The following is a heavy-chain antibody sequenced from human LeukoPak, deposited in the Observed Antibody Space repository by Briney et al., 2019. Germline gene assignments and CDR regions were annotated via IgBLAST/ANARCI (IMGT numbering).Heavy chain of an antibody. CDR3: ARFGPEAGATDY. J-gene: IGHJ4*02. D-gene: IGHD1-26*01. Sequence: SQTLSLTCTVSGGSISSYYWSWIRQPPGKGLEWIGYIYYSGSTNYNPSLKSRVTISVDTSKNQFSLKLSSVTAADTAVYYCARFGPEAGATDYWGQGTLVTVSS. CDR1: GGSISSYY. V-gene: IGHV4-59*08. CDR2: IYYSGST.